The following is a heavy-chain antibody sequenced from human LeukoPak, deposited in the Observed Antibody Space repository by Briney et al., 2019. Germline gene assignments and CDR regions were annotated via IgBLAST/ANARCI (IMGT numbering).Heavy chain of an antibody. J-gene: IGHJ6*02. D-gene: IGHD2-15*01. Sequence: SETLSLTCTVSGGSISSYYWSWIRQPPGKGLEWIGYIYYSGSTNYNPSLKSRVTISVDTSKNQFSLKLSSVTAADTAVYYCARGMVGVVAATPHPYCGMDVWGQGTTVTVSS. CDR3: ARGMVGVVAATPHPYCGMDV. CDR1: GGSISSYY. CDR2: IYYSGST. V-gene: IGHV4-59*01.